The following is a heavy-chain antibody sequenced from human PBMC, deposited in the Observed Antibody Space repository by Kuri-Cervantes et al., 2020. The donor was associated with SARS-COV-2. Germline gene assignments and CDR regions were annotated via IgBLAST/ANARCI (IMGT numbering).Heavy chain of an antibody. Sequence: GGSLRLSCAASGFTFSSYSMNWVRQAPGKGLEWVSVISGSGTGAYYADSVKGRFTISRDNSKNTLYLQMNSLRAEDTAVYFCAKDPTATTEYYHAMDVWGQGTTVTVSS. CDR1: GFTFSSYS. CDR3: AKDPTATTEYYHAMDV. J-gene: IGHJ6*02. D-gene: IGHD1-7*01. V-gene: IGHV3-23*01. CDR2: ISGSGTGA.